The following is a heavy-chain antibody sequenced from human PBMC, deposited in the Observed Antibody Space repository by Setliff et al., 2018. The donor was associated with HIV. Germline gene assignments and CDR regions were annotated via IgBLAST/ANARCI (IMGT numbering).Heavy chain of an antibody. J-gene: IGHJ4*02. V-gene: IGHV4-39*01. Sequence: SETLSLTCSVSGGSISSNKYYWSWIRQPPGKGLEWTGSIYHSGKTYYNPSLKSRVTISIDTSKNQFSLKLNSVTAADTAVYYCTVYNTGSSKDHYWGQGTPVTVSS. CDR3: TVYNTGSSKDHY. D-gene: IGHD2-8*02. CDR2: IYHSGKT. CDR1: GGSISSNKYY.